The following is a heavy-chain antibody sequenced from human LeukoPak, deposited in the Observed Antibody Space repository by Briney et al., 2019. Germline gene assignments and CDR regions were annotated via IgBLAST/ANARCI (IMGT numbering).Heavy chain of an antibody. CDR3: ARESGYYYDSSGPDPGGY. CDR2: INTNTGNP. V-gene: IGHV7-4-1*02. CDR1: GYTFTSYA. D-gene: IGHD3-22*01. J-gene: IGHJ4*02. Sequence: ASVKVSCKASGYTFTSYAMNWVRQAPGQGLEWMGWINTNTGNPTYAQGFTGRFVFSLDTSVSTAYPQISSLKAEDTAVYYCARESGYYYDSSGPDPGGYWGQGTLVTVSS.